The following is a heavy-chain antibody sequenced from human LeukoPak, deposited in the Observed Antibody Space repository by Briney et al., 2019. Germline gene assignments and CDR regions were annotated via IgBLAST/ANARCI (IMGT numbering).Heavy chain of an antibody. CDR3: ARLRWGRIPGAFDI. CDR2: IYYSGST. D-gene: IGHD3-16*01. V-gene: IGHV4-39*01. CDR1: GGSISSSSYY. J-gene: IGHJ3*02. Sequence: SETLSLTCTVSGGSISSSSYYWGWIRQPPGKGLEWIGSIYYSGSTYYNPSLRSRVTISVDTSKNQFSLKLSSVTAADTAVYYCARLRWGRIPGAFDIWGQGTMVTVSS.